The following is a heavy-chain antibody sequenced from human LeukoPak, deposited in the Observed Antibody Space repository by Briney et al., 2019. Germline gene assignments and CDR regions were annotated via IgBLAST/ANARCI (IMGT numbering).Heavy chain of an antibody. CDR3: AAGPVYDYFEF. V-gene: IGHV1-2*02. J-gene: IGHJ4*02. D-gene: IGHD3-22*01. CDR2: INPNSGGT. CDR1: EYSFTDYY. Sequence: ASVKVSCKASEYSFTDYYIHWVRQAPGQGLEWMGWINPNSGGTNSAQKFQVRIPLTRDTSISTAYMELSRLRSDDTAVYYCAAGPVYDYFEFWGQGTLVTVSS.